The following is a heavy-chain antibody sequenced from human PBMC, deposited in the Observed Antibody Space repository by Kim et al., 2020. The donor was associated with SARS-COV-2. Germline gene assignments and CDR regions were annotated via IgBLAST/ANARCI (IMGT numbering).Heavy chain of an antibody. J-gene: IGHJ5*02. CDR2: INHSGST. CDR1: GGSFSGYY. CDR3: ARGKLNSGYYYLGGWFDP. Sequence: SETLSLTCAVYGGSFSGYYWSWIRQPPGKGLEWIGEINHSGSTNYNPSLKSRVTISVDTSKNQFSLKLSSVTAADTAVYYCARGKLNSGYYYLGGWFDPWGQGTLVTVSS. D-gene: IGHD3-22*01. V-gene: IGHV4-34*01.